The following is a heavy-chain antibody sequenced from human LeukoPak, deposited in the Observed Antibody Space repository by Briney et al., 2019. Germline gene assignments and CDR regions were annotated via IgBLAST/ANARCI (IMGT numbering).Heavy chain of an antibody. CDR2: IYHSGST. J-gene: IGHJ5*02. Sequence: SETLSLTCTVSGYSISSGYYWGWIRQPPGKGLEWIGSIYHSGSTYYNPSLKSRVTISVDTSKNQFSLKLSSVTAADTAVYHCARYRASYGSGSYYLGRFDPWGQGTLVTVSS. D-gene: IGHD3-10*01. V-gene: IGHV4-38-2*02. CDR3: ARYRASYGSGSYYLGRFDP. CDR1: GYSISSGYY.